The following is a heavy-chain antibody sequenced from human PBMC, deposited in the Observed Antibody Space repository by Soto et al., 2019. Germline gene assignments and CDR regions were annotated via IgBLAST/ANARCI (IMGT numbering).Heavy chain of an antibody. V-gene: IGHV4-30-4*01. D-gene: IGHD3-3*01. J-gene: IGHJ4*02. CDR1: GDSINTAEYY. CDR3: ARVMSGYYFFDS. CDR2: IYKSGSS. Sequence: HSEPLSLTCTVSGDSINTAEYYWSWVRQTPGRGLEWIAYIYKSGSSYYNPSLRSRVTVSVDTSKNHVSLRLMSVTAADTAVYFCARVMSGYYFFDSWGQGTLVTVSS.